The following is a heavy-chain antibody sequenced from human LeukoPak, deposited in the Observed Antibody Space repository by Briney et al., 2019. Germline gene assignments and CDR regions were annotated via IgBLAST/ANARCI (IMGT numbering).Heavy chain of an antibody. CDR2: ISAYNGNT. V-gene: IGHV1-18*01. CDR1: GYTFTSYG. D-gene: IGHD3-3*02. CDR3: ARLHHFWTCFDY. Sequence: GGSLRLSCAASGYTFTSYGISWVRQAPGQGLEWMGWISAYNGNTNYAQKLQGRVTMTTDTSTSTAYMELRSLRSDDTAVYYCARLHHFWTCFDYWGQGTLVTVSS. J-gene: IGHJ4*02.